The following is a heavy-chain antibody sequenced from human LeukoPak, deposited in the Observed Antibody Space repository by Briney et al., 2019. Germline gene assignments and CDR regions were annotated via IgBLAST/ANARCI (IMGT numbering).Heavy chain of an antibody. J-gene: IGHJ4*02. CDR1: GFTFRDYA. V-gene: IGHV3-33*08. CDR3: ARDGSGSYDSYFDY. D-gene: IGHD3-10*01. CDR2: IWYDGSNK. Sequence: GRSLRLSCTVSGFTFRDYAMSWFRQAPGKGLEWVAVIWYDGSNKYYADSVKGRFTISRGNSKNTLYLQMNSLRAEDTAVYYCARDGSGSYDSYFDYWGQGTLVTVSS.